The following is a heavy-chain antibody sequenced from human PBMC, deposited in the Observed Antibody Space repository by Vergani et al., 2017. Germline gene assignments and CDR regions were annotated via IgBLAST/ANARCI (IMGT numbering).Heavy chain of an antibody. V-gene: IGHV3-43D*04. J-gene: IGHJ6*02. D-gene: IGHD1-20*01. CDR2: ISWDGGST. CDR1: GFTFDDYA. Sequence: EVQLVESGGVVVQPGGSLRLSCAASGFTFDDYAMHWVRQAPGKGLEWVSLISWDGGSTYYADSVKGRFTISRDNSKNSLYLQMNSLRAEDTALYYCAKDIRDNXNDGPGYYYYGMDVWGQGTTVTVSS. CDR3: AKDIRDNXNDGPGYYYYGMDV.